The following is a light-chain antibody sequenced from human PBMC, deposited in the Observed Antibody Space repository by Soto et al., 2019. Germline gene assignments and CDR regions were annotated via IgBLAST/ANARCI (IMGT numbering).Light chain of an antibody. CDR3: QQYNNPWT. CDR1: QSVSSN. CDR2: GAS. V-gene: IGKV3-15*01. J-gene: IGKJ1*01. Sequence: EIVMTQSPATLSVSPGERATLSYRASQSVSSNLAWYQQKPGQAPRLLIYGASTRATGIPARFSGSGSGTEFTLTISSLQSEDFAIYYRQQYNNPWTFGQGTKVDIK.